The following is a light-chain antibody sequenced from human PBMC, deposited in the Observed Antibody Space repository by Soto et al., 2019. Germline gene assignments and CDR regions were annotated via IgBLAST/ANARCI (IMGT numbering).Light chain of an antibody. V-gene: IGKV3-11*01. CDR3: QQRSNWPPEIT. CDR2: DVS. Sequence: EIVLTQSPATLSLSPGERATLSCRSSQSVSSYLAWYQQKPGQAPRLLIYDVSTRATGVPARFSGSGSGTDFTLTVSSLEPEDFALYYCQQRSNWPPEITFGQGTRLEIK. CDR1: QSVSSY. J-gene: IGKJ5*01.